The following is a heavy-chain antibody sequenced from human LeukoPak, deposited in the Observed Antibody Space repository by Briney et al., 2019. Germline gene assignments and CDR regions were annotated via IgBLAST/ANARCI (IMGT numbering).Heavy chain of an antibody. CDR2: VSNDGSYT. J-gene: IGHJ4*02. Sequence: GGSLRLSCVASGFTFSSYGMHWVRQAPGKGLEWMAVVSNDGSYTYYADSMRGRFTISRDSSKNTLYLQMNSLRPEDTAVYYCAKEFPGYGFDYWGQGTLVTVSS. CDR3: AKEFPGYGFDY. D-gene: IGHD5-12*01. V-gene: IGHV3-30*18. CDR1: GFTFSSYG.